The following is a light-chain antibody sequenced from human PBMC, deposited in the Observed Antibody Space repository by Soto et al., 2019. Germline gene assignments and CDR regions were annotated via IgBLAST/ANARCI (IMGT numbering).Light chain of an antibody. CDR2: DAS. CDR3: QQYHNWPIT. J-gene: IGKJ5*01. CDR1: HSVNSH. Sequence: MMMTQSPATLSVSPWERVTLSCRTSHSVNSHVAWYQQKPGQAPRILMYDASTRATGIPARFSGSGSGTEFTLTISSLQSEDFAVYYCQQYHNWPITFGQGTRLEIK. V-gene: IGKV3-15*01.